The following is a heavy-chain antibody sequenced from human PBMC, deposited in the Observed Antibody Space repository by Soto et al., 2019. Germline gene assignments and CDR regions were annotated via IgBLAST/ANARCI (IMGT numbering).Heavy chain of an antibody. D-gene: IGHD6-19*01. J-gene: IGHJ4*02. Sequence: ASVKVSCKASGYTFTSYDITWVRQAPRQGPEWMGWISAYNGNTNYAQKLQGRVTMTTDTSTSTAYMELRSLRSDNTALYYCAKSGGWYSAIDYWGQGTLVTVSS. V-gene: IGHV1-18*01. CDR3: AKSGGWYSAIDY. CDR1: GYTFTSYD. CDR2: ISAYNGNT.